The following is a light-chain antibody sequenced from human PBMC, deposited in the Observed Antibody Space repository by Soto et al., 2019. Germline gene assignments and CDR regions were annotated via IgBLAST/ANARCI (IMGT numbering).Light chain of an antibody. Sequence: DIQMTQSPSSLSASVGGRVTITCRASQDIGTSLDWFQQKLGTAPRRLIYIIFDLQSGVPSRFSGGGSGTEFTLTISSLQPEDSATYYCLQHYAFPFTFGPGTKVHV. V-gene: IGKV1-17*01. J-gene: IGKJ3*01. CDR3: LQHYAFPFT. CDR1: QDIGTS. CDR2: IIF.